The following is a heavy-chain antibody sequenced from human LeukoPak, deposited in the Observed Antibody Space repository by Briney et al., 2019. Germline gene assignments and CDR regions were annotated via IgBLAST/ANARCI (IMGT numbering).Heavy chain of an antibody. CDR1: GFTFNNDW. J-gene: IGHJ4*02. D-gene: IGHD1-26*01. V-gene: IGHV3-7*01. Sequence: GGSLRLSCAASGFTFNNDWMSWVRQAPGKGLEWVANIKQDGSEKNYVDSVKGRFTISRDNAKKSLYLQMNSLRTEDTAVYYCARGLGAPDYWGQGISVTVSS. CDR2: IKQDGSEK. CDR3: ARGLGAPDY.